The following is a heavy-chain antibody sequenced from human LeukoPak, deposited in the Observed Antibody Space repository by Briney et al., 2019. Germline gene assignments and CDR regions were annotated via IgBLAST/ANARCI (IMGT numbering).Heavy chain of an antibody. V-gene: IGHV4-4*07. D-gene: IGHD2-21*02. CDR3: ARTQYCGGDCYPN. Sequence: SETLSLTCTVSGGSISSYYWSWIRQPAGKGLEWIGRIYTSGSTNYNPSLKSRVTMSVDTSKNQFSPKLSSVTAADTAVYYCARTQYCGGDCYPNWGQGTLVTVSS. CDR1: GGSISSYY. CDR2: IYTSGST. J-gene: IGHJ4*02.